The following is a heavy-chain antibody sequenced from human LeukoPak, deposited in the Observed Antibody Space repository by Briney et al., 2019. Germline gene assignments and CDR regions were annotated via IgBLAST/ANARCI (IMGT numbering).Heavy chain of an antibody. CDR2: ISTYSDIT. V-gene: IGHV1-18*01. CDR3: ARGRDIQLWSYGLDV. J-gene: IGHJ6*02. Sequence: GASVKVSCKASGYTFTSYGIGWVRQAPGQGLEWMGWISTYSDITNYAQKLQGRVTMTTDISTSTAYTELRSPRSDDTAVYYCARGRDIQLWSYGLDVWGQGTTVTVSS. D-gene: IGHD5-18*01. CDR1: GYTFTSYG.